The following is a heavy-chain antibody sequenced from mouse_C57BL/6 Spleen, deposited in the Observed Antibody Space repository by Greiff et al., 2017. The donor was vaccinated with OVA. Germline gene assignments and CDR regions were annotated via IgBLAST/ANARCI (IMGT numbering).Heavy chain of an antibody. J-gene: IGHJ2*01. CDR2: INPGSGGT. D-gene: IGHD3-2*02. V-gene: IGHV1-54*01. Sequence: VKLQESGAELVRPGTSVKVSCKASGYAFTNYLIEWVKQRPGQGLEWIGVINPGSGGTNYNEKFKGKATLTADKSSSTAYMQLSSLTSEDSAVYFCATAQVPYYFDYWGQGTTLTVSS. CDR3: ATAQVPYYFDY. CDR1: GYAFTNYL.